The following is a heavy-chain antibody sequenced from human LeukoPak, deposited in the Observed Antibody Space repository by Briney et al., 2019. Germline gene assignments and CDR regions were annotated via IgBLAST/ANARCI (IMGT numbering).Heavy chain of an antibody. CDR1: GFTFSSYA. J-gene: IGHJ4*02. CDR2: ISSDESST. V-gene: IGHV3-64*01. CDR3: ARDYYYDTSGYQGYYFDY. D-gene: IGHD3-22*01. Sequence: PGGSLRLSCAASGFTFSSYAMHWVRQAPGKGLESVSAISSDESSTYYANSVKARFTISRDNSKKMLYLQMGSLRAEDMAVYYCARDYYYDTSGYQGYYFDYWGQGTLVTVSS.